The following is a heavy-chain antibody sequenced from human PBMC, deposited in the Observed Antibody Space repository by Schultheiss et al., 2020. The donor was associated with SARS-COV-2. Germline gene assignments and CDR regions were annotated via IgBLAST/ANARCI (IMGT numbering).Heavy chain of an antibody. CDR3: ARAAIVRYYFDY. Sequence: GGSLRLSCAASGFTVSSNYMSWVRQAPGKGLEWVSGISWNSGSIGYADSVKGRFTISRDNAKKSLYLQMNSLRVEDTALYYCARAAIVRYYFDYWGQGTLVTVSS. D-gene: IGHD2/OR15-2a*01. CDR1: GFTVSSNY. CDR2: ISWNSGSI. V-gene: IGHV3-9*01. J-gene: IGHJ4*02.